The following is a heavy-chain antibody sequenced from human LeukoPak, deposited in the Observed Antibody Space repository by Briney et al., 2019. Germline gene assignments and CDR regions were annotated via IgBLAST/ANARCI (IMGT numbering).Heavy chain of an antibody. Sequence: GGSLRLSCAASGLTFSDYWMYWVRQAPGKGLEWVANIKHDGSEKYYVDSVKGRFTISRDSAKNSLYLQMNSLRVEDTAVYYCATDRGLRWGKGTTVTVSS. CDR2: IKHDGSEK. V-gene: IGHV3-7*03. J-gene: IGHJ6*03. CDR3: ATDRGLR. CDR1: GLTFSDYW.